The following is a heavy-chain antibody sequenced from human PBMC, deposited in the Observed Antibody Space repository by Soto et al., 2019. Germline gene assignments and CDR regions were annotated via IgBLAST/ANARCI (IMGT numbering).Heavy chain of an antibody. D-gene: IGHD4-17*01. CDR2: ISYDGSNK. J-gene: IGHJ6*02. Sequence: GGSLRLSCAASGFTFSSYGMHWVRQAPGKGLEWVAVISYDGSNKYYADSVKGRFTISRDNSKNTLYLQMNSLRAEDTAVYYCARDSGPSTYGDTYCDVMDVCGQGTTVIVSS. CDR1: GFTFSSYG. CDR3: ARDSGPSTYGDTYCDVMDV. V-gene: IGHV3-30*03.